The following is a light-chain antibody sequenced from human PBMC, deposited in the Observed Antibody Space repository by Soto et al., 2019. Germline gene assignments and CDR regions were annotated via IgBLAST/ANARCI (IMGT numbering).Light chain of an antibody. J-gene: IGLJ1*01. CDR1: SSYVGNSDY. V-gene: IGLV2-14*01. Sequence: QSALTQPASVSGSPGHSITISCTGTSSYVGNSDYVSWYQQHPGKVPKLMIYDVSNRPSGVSNRFSGSKSGNTASLTISGLQAEDEADYYCISFTTRATYVFGTGTKVT. CDR3: ISFTTRATYV. CDR2: DVS.